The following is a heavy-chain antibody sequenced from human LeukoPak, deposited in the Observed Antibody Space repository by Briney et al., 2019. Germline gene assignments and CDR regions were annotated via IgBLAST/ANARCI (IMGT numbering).Heavy chain of an antibody. J-gene: IGHJ4*02. CDR3: TRLLDGFASGSYVPFDY. V-gene: IGHV3-11*01. D-gene: IGHD1-26*01. Sequence: PGGSLRLSCVVSGFGFSDSYMTWIRQTPGKGLEWLAYISGSGSDMYYADSVKGRFTISRDNAKNSLYLQMNSLKTDDTAVYYCTRLLDGFASGSYVPFDYWGQGTLVTVSS. CDR2: ISGSGSDM. CDR1: GFGFSDSY.